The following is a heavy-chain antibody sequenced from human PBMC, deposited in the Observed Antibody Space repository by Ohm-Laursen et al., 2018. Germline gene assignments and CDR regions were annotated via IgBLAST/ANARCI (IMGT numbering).Heavy chain of an antibody. CDR3: ARGGGYNYNYVVDY. J-gene: IGHJ4*02. V-gene: IGHV4-34*01. D-gene: IGHD5-24*01. CDR1: GGSFSGYY. CDR2: INHSGST. Sequence: SETLSLTCAVYGGSFSGYYWSWIRQPPGKGLEWIGEINHSGSTNYNPSLKSRVTISVDTSKNQFSLKLSSVTAADTAVYYCARGGGYNYNYVVDYWGQGTLVTVSS.